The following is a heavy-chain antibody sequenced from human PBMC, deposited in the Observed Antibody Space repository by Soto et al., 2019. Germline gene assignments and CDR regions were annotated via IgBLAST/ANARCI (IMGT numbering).Heavy chain of an antibody. V-gene: IGHV1-18*01. J-gene: IGHJ6*02. D-gene: IGHD3-22*01. CDR2: ISANNGNT. Sequence: ASVKVSCKASGYTFTSYGISWVRQAPGQGLEWMGWISANNGNTNYAQKLQGRVTMTTNTSTSTAYMELSSLRSDDTAVYYCAIADREYYANSGYGYYSGMDYWGQGTTVTVSS. CDR1: GYTFTSYG. CDR3: AIADREYYANSGYGYYSGMDY.